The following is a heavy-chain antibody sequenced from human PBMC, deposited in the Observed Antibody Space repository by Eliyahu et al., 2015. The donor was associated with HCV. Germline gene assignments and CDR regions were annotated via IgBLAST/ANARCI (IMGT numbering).Heavy chain of an antibody. Sequence: QVQLVQSGAEVKKPGASVKVXCKESGHTLTSYYMHWVRQAPGQGLEWMGIINPGDSTTRYAQKXQGRVTMTRDTSTSAVYMELSRLRFEDTALYYCVREGDGITLAFWGQGTLVTVSS. CDR3: VREGDGITLAF. J-gene: IGHJ4*02. V-gene: IGHV1-46*01. CDR1: GHTLTSYY. D-gene: IGHD3-16*01. CDR2: INPGDSTT.